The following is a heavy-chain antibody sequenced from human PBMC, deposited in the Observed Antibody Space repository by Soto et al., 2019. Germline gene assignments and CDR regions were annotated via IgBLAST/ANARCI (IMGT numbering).Heavy chain of an antibody. J-gene: IGHJ5*02. Sequence: QLQLQESGPGLVKPSETLSLTCTVSGGSISSSSYYWGWIRQPPGKGLEWIGSIYYSGSTYYNPSLKSRVTISVDTSKNQFSLKLSSVTAADTAVYYCARQEVDTAMVWVPWGQGTLVTVSS. D-gene: IGHD5-18*01. CDR1: GGSISSSSYY. CDR3: ARQEVDTAMVWVP. CDR2: IYYSGST. V-gene: IGHV4-39*01.